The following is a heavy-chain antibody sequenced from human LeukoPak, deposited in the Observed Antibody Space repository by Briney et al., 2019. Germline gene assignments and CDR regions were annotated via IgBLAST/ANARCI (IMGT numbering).Heavy chain of an antibody. CDR1: GFTFSSYS. J-gene: IGHJ4*02. Sequence: GGSLRLSCAASGFTFSSYSMNWVRQAPGKGLEWVSPISGSGGSTYYADSVKGRFTISRDNSKNTLYLQMNSLRAEDTAVYYCAKVGGYSYGSDYWGQGTLVTVSS. V-gene: IGHV3-23*01. D-gene: IGHD5-18*01. CDR2: ISGSGGST. CDR3: AKVGGYSYGSDY.